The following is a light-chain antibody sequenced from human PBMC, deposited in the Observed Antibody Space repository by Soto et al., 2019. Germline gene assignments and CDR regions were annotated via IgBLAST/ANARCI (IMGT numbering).Light chain of an antibody. Sequence: EIGLRQSPGTLSLSPGERATLSCRASQSVSSSYLAWYQQKPGQAPRPLIYGASSRAIGIPDRFSGSGSGTDFTLTISRLEPDDFAVYYCQQYGSSPWTCGHDTKVDI. CDR2: GAS. J-gene: IGKJ1*01. V-gene: IGKV3-20*01. CDR3: QQYGSSPWT. CDR1: QSVSSSY.